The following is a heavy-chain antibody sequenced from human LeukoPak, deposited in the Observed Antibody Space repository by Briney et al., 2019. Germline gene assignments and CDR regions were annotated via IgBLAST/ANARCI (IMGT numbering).Heavy chain of an antibody. CDR1: GYTFTGYY. D-gene: IGHD3-22*01. CDR3: ARGGTAGYYYDSSAYN. J-gene: IGHJ4*02. CDR2: INPNSSGT. Sequence: ASVKVSCKASGYTFTGYYMHWVRQAPRQGLEWVGWINPNSSGTNYAQKFQGRVTMTRDTSISTAYMELSRLRSDDTAVYYCARGGTAGYYYDSSAYNWGQGTLVTVSS. V-gene: IGHV1-2*02.